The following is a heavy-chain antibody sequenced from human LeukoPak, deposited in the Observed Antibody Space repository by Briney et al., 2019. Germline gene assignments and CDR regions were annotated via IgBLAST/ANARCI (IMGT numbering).Heavy chain of an antibody. J-gene: IGHJ4*02. CDR1: GYTFTELS. CDR2: FDPEDGET. Sequence: ASVKVSCKVSGYTFTELSMHWVRQAPGKGLEWMEGFDPEDGETIYAQKFQGRVTVTEDTSTDTAYMELSRLRSDDTAVYYCARDRWYGDFDYWGQGTLVTVSS. D-gene: IGHD3-10*01. CDR3: ARDRWYGDFDY. V-gene: IGHV1-24*01.